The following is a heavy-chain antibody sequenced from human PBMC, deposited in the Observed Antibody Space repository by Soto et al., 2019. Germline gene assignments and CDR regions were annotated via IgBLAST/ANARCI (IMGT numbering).Heavy chain of an antibody. V-gene: IGHV3-30*18. CDR2: ISYDGSNK. D-gene: IGHD3-10*01. Sequence: QVQLVESGGGVVQPGRSLRLSCAASGFTFSSYGMHWVRQAPGKGLEWVAVISYDGSNKYYADSVKGRFTISRDNSKNTPDLQMNSLRGEENAVYYLAKDRGLTGAKPKNHCHHFDYWGPGTLVTVSS. J-gene: IGHJ4*02. CDR1: GFTFSSYG. CDR3: AKDRGLTGAKPKNHCHHFDY.